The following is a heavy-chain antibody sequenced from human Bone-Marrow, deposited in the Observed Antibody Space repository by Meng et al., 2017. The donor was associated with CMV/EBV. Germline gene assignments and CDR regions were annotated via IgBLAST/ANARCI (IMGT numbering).Heavy chain of an antibody. V-gene: IGHV3-66*02. Sequence: GGSLRLSCAASGFTVSSNYMSWVRQAPGKGLEWVSVIYSGGSTYYADSVTGRFTISRDNSKNTLYLQMNSLRAEDTAVYYCARDQTDLLAAAGHAAFEICGQAIMVTVSS. CDR3: ARDQTDLLAAAGHAAFEI. J-gene: IGHJ3*02. CDR1: GFTVSSNY. CDR2: IYSGGST. D-gene: IGHD6-13*01.